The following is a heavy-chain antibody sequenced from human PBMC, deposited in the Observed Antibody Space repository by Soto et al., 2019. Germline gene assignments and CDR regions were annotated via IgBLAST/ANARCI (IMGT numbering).Heavy chain of an antibody. CDR2: INHSGST. D-gene: IGHD6-13*01. J-gene: IGHJ4*02. CDR3: ARDRTGIAAAGGLYYFDY. V-gene: IGHV4-34*01. CDR1: GGSFSGYY. Sequence: QVQLQQWGAGLLKPSETLSLTCAVYGGSFSGYYWSWIRQPPGKGLEWIGEINHSGSTNYNPSLKSRVTISVDTSKNQFSLKLSAVTAADTAVYFCARDRTGIAAAGGLYYFDYWGQGTLVTVSS.